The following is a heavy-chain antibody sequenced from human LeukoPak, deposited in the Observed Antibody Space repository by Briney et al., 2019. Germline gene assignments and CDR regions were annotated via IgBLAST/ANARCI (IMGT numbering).Heavy chain of an antibody. CDR3: ARDRGITVAGTMGYYYGVDV. CDR1: GYTFTGFY. D-gene: IGHD6-19*01. J-gene: IGHJ6*02. Sequence: ASVKVSCKASGYTFTGFYIHWVRQAPGQGLEWMGWINPNSGGTNYAQKFQGWVTVTRDSSISTAYMELSRLRSDDTAVYYCARDRGITVAGTMGYYYGVDVWGQGTTVTVSS. V-gene: IGHV1-2*04. CDR2: INPNSGGT.